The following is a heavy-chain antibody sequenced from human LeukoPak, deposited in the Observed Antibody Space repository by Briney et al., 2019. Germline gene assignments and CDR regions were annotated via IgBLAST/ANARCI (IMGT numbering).Heavy chain of an antibody. D-gene: IGHD6-13*01. CDR1: EFTFSSYS. CDR2: INQDGSAE. CDR3: ARAEATGRVDY. Sequence: GGSLRLSCAASEFTFSSYSMSWVRQAPGKGLEWVANINQDGSAEYYVDSVKGRFTISRDNAKNSLYLQMNSLRAEDTAVYYCARAEATGRVDYWGQGTLVTVSS. V-gene: IGHV3-7*01. J-gene: IGHJ4*02.